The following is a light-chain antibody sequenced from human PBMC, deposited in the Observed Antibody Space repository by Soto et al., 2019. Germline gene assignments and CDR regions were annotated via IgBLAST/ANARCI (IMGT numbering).Light chain of an antibody. CDR2: DAS. Sequence: DIQMTQSPSSLSASVGDRVTITCQASQDISNYLNWYQQKPGKAPKLLIYDASNLETGVPSRFSGSGSGTDFTFTISNLQPEDIATYYCQQYDNLPLTCGGGTKVEFK. CDR3: QQYDNLPLT. J-gene: IGKJ4*01. V-gene: IGKV1-33*01. CDR1: QDISNY.